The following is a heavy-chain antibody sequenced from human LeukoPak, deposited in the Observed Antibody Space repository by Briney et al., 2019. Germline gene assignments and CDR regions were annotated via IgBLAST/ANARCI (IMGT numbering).Heavy chain of an antibody. J-gene: IGHJ4*02. Sequence: GGSLRLSCAASGFTFSDYYMNWVRQAPGKGLEWISYISSSSSAIYYADSVKGRFTISRDNAKNSLYLQMSSLRDEDTAVYYCAQKGGTDHWGQGTLVTVSS. CDR3: AQKGGTDH. CDR1: GFTFSDYY. CDR2: ISSSSSAI. V-gene: IGHV3-48*02. D-gene: IGHD2-15*01.